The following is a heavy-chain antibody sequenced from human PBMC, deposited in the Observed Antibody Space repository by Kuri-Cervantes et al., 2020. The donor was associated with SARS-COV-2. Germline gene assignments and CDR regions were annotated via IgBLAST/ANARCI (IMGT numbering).Heavy chain of an antibody. J-gene: IGHJ5*02. CDR2: IRSKSNNFAT. D-gene: IGHD1-26*01. Sequence: GESLKISCEASGCTFRSSPIHWVRQASGKGLEGVGRIRSKSNNFATAYAALVKGRFTIPRYDSKNTTYLQMNSLKAEDTAVYYCNTLLNWFDPWGQGILVTVSS. CDR1: GCTFRSSP. V-gene: IGHV3-73*01. CDR3: NTLLNWFDP.